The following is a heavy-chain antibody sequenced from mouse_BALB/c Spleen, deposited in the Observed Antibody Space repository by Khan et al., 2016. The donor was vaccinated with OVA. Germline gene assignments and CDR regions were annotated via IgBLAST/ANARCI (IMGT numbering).Heavy chain of an antibody. CDR3: ARDGGYYYGDYFDY. CDR1: GYLITSGCY. J-gene: IGHJ2*01. D-gene: IGHD1-1*01. Sequence: EVKLEESGPGLVKPSQSLSLTCSVTGYLITSGCYWNWIRQFPGNKLEWMGHISYDGNNNSNPSLKNRISITRDTPKNQFFLRLNSVTPEDTATYYCARDGGYYYGDYFDYWGQGTTLTVSS. CDR2: ISYDGNN. V-gene: IGHV3-6*02.